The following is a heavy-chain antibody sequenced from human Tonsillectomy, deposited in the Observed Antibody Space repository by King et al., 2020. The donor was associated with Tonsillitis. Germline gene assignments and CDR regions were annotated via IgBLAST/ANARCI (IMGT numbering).Heavy chain of an antibody. J-gene: IGHJ6*02. CDR2: LYSGGTT. Sequence: VQLVESGGGLIQPGGSLRLSCAASGFTVSSNYMSWVRQAPGKGLEWVSVLYSGGTTYYADSVRGRFTISRDNSKNTLYLQMNSLRAEGTAVYYCARDSMLAYYGMDVWGQGTTVTVSS. D-gene: IGHD2-15*01. CDR1: GFTVSSNY. V-gene: IGHV3-53*01. CDR3: ARDSMLAYYGMDV.